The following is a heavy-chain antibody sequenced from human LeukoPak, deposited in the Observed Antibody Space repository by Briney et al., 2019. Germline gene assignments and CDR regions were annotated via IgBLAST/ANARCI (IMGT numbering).Heavy chain of an antibody. CDR1: GGSIISSNYY. V-gene: IGHV4-39*07. Sequence: PSETLSLTCSVSGGSIISSNYYWGWIRQPPGKGLEWIGSIYQSGSGSSYYNPSLKSRVTISVDTSKNQFSLKLSSVTAADTAVYYCATARRELYYDFWSFEPWGQGTLVTVSS. J-gene: IGHJ5*02. CDR2: IYQSGSGSS. D-gene: IGHD3-3*01. CDR3: ATARRELYYDFWSFEP.